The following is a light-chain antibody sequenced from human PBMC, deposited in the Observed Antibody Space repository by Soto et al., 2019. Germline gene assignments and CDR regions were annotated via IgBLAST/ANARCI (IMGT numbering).Light chain of an antibody. CDR2: GAS. V-gene: IGKV3-15*01. Sequence: EIVMTQSPATLSVSPGDSATLSCRASQTVRSNLAWYQQKPGQAPRLLIHGASTRATGIPARFSGSGSGTEFTLTISSLQSEDFVVYYCQHYHDWPITFGQGTRLEIK. CDR1: QTVRSN. CDR3: QHYHDWPIT. J-gene: IGKJ5*01.